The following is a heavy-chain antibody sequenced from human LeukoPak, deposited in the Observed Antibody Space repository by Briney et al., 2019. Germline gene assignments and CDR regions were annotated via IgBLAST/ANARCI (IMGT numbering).Heavy chain of an antibody. D-gene: IGHD3-22*01. J-gene: IGHJ4*02. CDR2: ISGSGGST. CDR3: AKDFPYYYDSSGYSVY. Sequence: GGSLRLSCAASGFTFSSYAMSWVRQAPGKGLEWVSVISGSGGSTYYADSVKGRFTISRDNSKNTLYLKMNSLRAEDTAVYYCAKDFPYYYDSSGYSVYWGQGTLVTVSS. V-gene: IGHV3-23*01. CDR1: GFTFSSYA.